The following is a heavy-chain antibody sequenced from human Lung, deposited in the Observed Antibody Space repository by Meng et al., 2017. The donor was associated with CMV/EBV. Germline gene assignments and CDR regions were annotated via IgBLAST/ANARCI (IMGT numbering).Heavy chain of an antibody. J-gene: IGHJ4*02. CDR3: ARDSPLDGYSLLDY. CDR2: IDPNTGNP. Sequence: QVQPVQSGSGLKKPGASVKVSCRPSGYTFPSYAINWVRQAPGQGPDWMGWIDPNTGNPTYDQGFTGRFVFSLDTSVSTAYLQINSLRADDTAVYYCARDSPLDGYSLLDYWGQGTLVTVSS. D-gene: IGHD5-24*01. V-gene: IGHV7-4-1*02. CDR1: GYTFPSYA.